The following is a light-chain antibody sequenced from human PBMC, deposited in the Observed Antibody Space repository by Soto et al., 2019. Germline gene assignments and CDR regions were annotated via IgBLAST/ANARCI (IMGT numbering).Light chain of an antibody. CDR1: QSIGMY. J-gene: IGKJ2*01. Sequence: DIQMTQSPSSLSASVGDRVTITCRASQSIGMYVNWYQQKPGKAPEVVAYGSTSLQGGVPSRFSGSGSGTDFTLTSTSLQPEDFGNYYWQQGYDTPYTFGQGTNLEV. CDR2: GST. V-gene: IGKV1-39*01. CDR3: QQGYDTPYT.